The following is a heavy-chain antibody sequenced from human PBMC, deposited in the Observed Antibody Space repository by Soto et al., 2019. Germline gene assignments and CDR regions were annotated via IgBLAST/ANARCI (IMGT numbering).Heavy chain of an antibody. CDR1: GGTFSSYT. V-gene: IGHV1-69*02. J-gene: IGHJ3*02. D-gene: IGHD2-8*01. CDR3: ARFKVSAETYDI. CDR2: IIPILGIA. Sequence: QVQLVQSGAEVKKPGSSVKVSCKASGGTFSSYTISWVRQAPGQGLEWMGRIIPILGIANYAQKFKGRVTITADKPKSTDYQELSSVRSEETAVYYCARFKVSAETYDIWGQGTMVTVSS.